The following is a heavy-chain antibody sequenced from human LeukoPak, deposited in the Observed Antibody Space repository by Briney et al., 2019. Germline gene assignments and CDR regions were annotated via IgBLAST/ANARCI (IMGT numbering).Heavy chain of an antibody. Sequence: HPGGSLRLSCAASGFTFSSYWMHWVRQAPGKGLVGVSRINIDGSSTSYADSVKGRFAISRDNAKNTLYLQMNSLRAEDTAVYYRARGGDSGSYCNYWGQGTLVTVSS. D-gene: IGHD3-10*01. J-gene: IGHJ4*02. CDR3: ARGGDSGSYCNY. V-gene: IGHV3-74*01. CDR1: GFTFSSYW. CDR2: INIDGSST.